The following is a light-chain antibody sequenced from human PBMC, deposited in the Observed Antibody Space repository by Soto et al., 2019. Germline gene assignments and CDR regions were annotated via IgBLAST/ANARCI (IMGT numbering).Light chain of an antibody. V-gene: IGKV3-20*01. CDR1: QSISSSS. Sequence: EIVLTQSPGTLSLSPGERATLSCRASQSISSSSLAWYQQKRGQAPRLLIYGASRRATGIPDTFSGSGSGTDFTLTISRLEPEDFAIYFCQQYGSSPGTFGQGTKVEI. CDR3: QQYGSSPGT. CDR2: GAS. J-gene: IGKJ1*01.